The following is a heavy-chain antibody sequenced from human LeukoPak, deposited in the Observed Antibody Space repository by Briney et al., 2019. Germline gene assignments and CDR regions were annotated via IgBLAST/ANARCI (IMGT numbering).Heavy chain of an antibody. CDR1: GFTVSTYY. CDR2: LWSDGSIQ. V-gene: IGHV3-33*08. CDR3: ARDPADYDSSGSYSYWYFDL. Sequence: GGSLRLSRAASGFTVSTYYVSWVRQAPGKGLEWVAVLWSDGSIQYYAASVKGRFTISRDNSMNTLYLQMNSLRVDDTAVYYCARDPADYDSSGSYSYWYFDLWGRGTLVTVSS. D-gene: IGHD3-22*01. J-gene: IGHJ2*01.